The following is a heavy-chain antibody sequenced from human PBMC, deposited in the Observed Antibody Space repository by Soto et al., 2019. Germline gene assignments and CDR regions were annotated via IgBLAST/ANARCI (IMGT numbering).Heavy chain of an antibody. CDR1: GYSFTSYW. CDR2: IYPGDSDT. Sequence: GESLKISCKGSGYSFTSYWIGWVRPMPGKGLEWMGIIYPGDSDTRYSPSFQGQVTISADKSISTAYLQWSSLKASDTAMYYCAPLGFCSYVKIRLMTWGLGALLAIFS. D-gene: IGHD3-10*02. CDR3: APLGFCSYVKIRLMT. V-gene: IGHV5-51*01. J-gene: IGHJ5*01.